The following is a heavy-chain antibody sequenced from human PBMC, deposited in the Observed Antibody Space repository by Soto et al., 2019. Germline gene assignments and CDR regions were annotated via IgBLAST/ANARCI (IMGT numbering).Heavy chain of an antibody. CDR2: ISYDGSNK. J-gene: IGHJ5*02. CDR1: GFTFSSYA. D-gene: IGHD6-13*01. V-gene: IGHV3-30-3*01. Sequence: PGGSLRLSCAASGFTFSSYAMHCVRQAPCKGLEWVAVISYDGSNKYYADSVKGRFTISRDNSKNTLYLQMNSLRAEDPAVYYCAREGGEQQLPNWFDPWGQGTLVTVSS. CDR3: AREGGEQQLPNWFDP.